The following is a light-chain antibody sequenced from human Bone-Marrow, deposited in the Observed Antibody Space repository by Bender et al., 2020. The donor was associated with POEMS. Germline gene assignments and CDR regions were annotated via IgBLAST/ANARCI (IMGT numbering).Light chain of an antibody. CDR1: SSDVGNYYL. V-gene: IGLV2-14*02. Sequence: QSALTQPASMSGSPGQSITISCTGTSSDVGNYYLVSWYQQHPGKVPKLIIYGVAYRPSGVSDRFSGSNSGNTASLTISGLQADDAADYYCSSYGSASLRLFGGGTIVTVL. CDR2: GVA. CDR3: SSYGSASLRL. J-gene: IGLJ3*02.